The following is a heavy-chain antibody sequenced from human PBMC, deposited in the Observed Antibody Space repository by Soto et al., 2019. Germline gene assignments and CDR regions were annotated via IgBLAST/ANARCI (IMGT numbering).Heavy chain of an antibody. CDR3: TTVVSCVLTSGNLH. D-gene: IGHD2-2*01. CDR2: IKSNHAGGTA. J-gene: IGHJ4*01. Sequence: EVQLVASGGDLVKPGGSLRVSCAVSGLDFGYAWMNWVRQAPGKGLEWVGRIKSNHAGGTADYAAPVKGRFVISRDDVAITLYLQMNNLKTEDTAVYYCTTVVSCVLTSGNLHWGHGTLVIVSS. CDR1: GLDFGYAW. V-gene: IGHV3-15*07.